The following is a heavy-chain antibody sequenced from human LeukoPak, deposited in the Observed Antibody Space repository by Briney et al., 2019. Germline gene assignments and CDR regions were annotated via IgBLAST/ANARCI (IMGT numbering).Heavy chain of an antibody. CDR3: ARWPRYCSSTSCHLGLDY. CDR2: IYTSGST. CDR1: GGSISSYY. J-gene: IGHJ4*02. D-gene: IGHD2-2*01. Sequence: SETLSLTCTVSGGSISSYYWSWIRQPAGKGLEWIGRIYTSGSTNYNPSLKSRVTMSVDTSKNQFSLKLSSVTAADTAVYYCARWPRYCSSTSCHLGLDYWGQGTLVTVSS. V-gene: IGHV4-4*07.